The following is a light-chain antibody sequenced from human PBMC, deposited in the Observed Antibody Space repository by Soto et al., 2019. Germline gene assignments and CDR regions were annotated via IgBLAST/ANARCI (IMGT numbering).Light chain of an antibody. CDR3: QQYGSSPLFT. CDR1: QSVSSY. Sequence: EIVLTQSPATLSLSPGERATLPCRASQSVSSYLAWYQQKPGQAPRLLIYGASSRATGIPDRFSGSGSGTDFTLTISRLEPEDFAVYYCQQYGSSPLFTFGPGTKVDIK. CDR2: GAS. J-gene: IGKJ3*01. V-gene: IGKV3-20*01.